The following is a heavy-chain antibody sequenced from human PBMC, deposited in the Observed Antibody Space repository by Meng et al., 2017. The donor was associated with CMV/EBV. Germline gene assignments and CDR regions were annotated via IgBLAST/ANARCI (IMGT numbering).Heavy chain of an antibody. CDR2: LFSGGTT. CDR1: GLSVSSNL. CDR3: ARDYYNYYDFWSGYPRPYYYYGMDV. J-gene: IGHJ6*02. D-gene: IGHD3-3*01. Sequence: GGSLRLSCAASGLSVSSNLMSWVRQAPGKGLEWVSVLFSGGTTNYADSVKGRFTISRDNAKNSLYLQMNSLRAEDTAVYYCARDYYNYYDFWSGYPRPYYYYGMDVWGQGTTVTVSS. V-gene: IGHV3-53*01.